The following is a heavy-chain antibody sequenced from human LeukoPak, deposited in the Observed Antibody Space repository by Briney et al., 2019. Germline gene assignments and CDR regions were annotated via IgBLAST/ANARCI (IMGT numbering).Heavy chain of an antibody. CDR3: ASLSYSSSWYYYYYGMDV. CDR2: IYYSGST. J-gene: IGHJ6*02. V-gene: IGHV4-30-4*01. CDR1: GGSISSGDYY. Sequence: PSQTLSLTCTVSGGSISSGDYYWSWIRQPPGKGLEWIGYIYYSGSTYYNPSLKSRVTISVDTSKNQFSLKLSSVTAADTAVYYCASLSYSSSWYYYYYGMDVWGQGTTVTVSS. D-gene: IGHD6-13*01.